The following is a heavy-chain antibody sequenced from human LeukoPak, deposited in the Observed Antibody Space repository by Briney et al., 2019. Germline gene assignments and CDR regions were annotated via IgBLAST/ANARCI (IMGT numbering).Heavy chain of an antibody. D-gene: IGHD2-2*01. CDR3: ARGLILVPAANDY. V-gene: IGHV1-8*01. Sequence: SVKVSCKASGYTFTSYDINWVRQATGQGLEWMGWMNPNSGNTGYAQKFQGRVTMTRNTSISTAYMELSSLRSEDTAVYYCARGLILVPAANDYWGQGTLVTVSS. CDR1: GYTFTSYD. CDR2: MNPNSGNT. J-gene: IGHJ4*02.